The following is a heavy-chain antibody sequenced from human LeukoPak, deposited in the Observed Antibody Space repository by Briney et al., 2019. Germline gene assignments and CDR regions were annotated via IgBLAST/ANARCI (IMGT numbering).Heavy chain of an antibody. CDR1: GFTFSSYS. V-gene: IGHV3-21*01. CDR3: ARETNYCDSSGYYSFWDY. CDR2: ISSSSSYI. J-gene: IGHJ4*02. Sequence: GGSLRLSCAASGFTFSSYSMNWVRQAPGKGLEWVSSISSSSSYIYYADSVKGRFTISRDNAKNSLYLQMNSLRAEDTAVYYCARETNYCDSSGYYSFWDYWGQGTLVTVSS. D-gene: IGHD3-22*01.